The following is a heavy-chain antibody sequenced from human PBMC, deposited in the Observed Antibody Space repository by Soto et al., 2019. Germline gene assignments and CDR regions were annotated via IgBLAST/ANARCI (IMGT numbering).Heavy chain of an antibody. Sequence: QVQLVESGGGVVLPGRSLRLSCATSGFTFSNSAIHWVRQAPGKGLEWVAVISSDGSRKYYADSVKGRFTISRDDSKNTVDLHMNSLRPEDTSVYYCARAYSSGWVGCFDYWGQVTQVTVSS. J-gene: IGHJ4*02. CDR1: GFTFSNSA. V-gene: IGHV3-30-3*01. CDR2: ISSDGSRK. CDR3: ARAYSSGWVGCFDY. D-gene: IGHD6-19*01.